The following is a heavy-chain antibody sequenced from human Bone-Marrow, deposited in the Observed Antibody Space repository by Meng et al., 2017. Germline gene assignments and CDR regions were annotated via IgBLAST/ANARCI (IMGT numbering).Heavy chain of an antibody. D-gene: IGHD2-21*01. J-gene: IGHJ4*02. CDR1: GGSISSGDYY. Sequence: QVQLQESGPGRVKPSQTLSLTCTGSGGSISSGDYYWSWIRQPPGKGLEWIGYIYNSGSTYYNPSLKSRVTISVDTSKNQFSLKLRFVTAADTAVYYCAREGRSHQVGVSVYWGQGNLVTVSS. CDR3: AREGRSHQVGVSVY. V-gene: IGHV4-30-4*01. CDR2: IYNSGST.